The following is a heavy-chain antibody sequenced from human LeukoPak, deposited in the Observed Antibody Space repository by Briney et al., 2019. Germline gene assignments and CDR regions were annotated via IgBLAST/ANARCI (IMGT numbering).Heavy chain of an antibody. CDR3: ARDAGYSSSYYWDYYYMDV. Sequence: SETLSLTCTVSGYSISSGYYWGWIRQPPGKGLESIGSKSHSGSTYYNPSLKSRVTISVDASKNQFSPKLSSVTAADMAVYYCARDAGYSSSYYWDYYYMDVWGKGTTVTVSS. D-gene: IGHD6-13*01. CDR1: GYSISSGYY. CDR2: KSHSGST. J-gene: IGHJ6*03. V-gene: IGHV4-38-2*02.